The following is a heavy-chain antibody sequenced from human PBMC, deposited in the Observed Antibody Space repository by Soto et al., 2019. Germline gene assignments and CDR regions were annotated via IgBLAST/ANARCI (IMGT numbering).Heavy chain of an antibody. Sequence: SVTVSCKASGGTFSSYTIIWVRQAPGQGLEWMGRIIPILGIANYAQKFQGRVTITADKSTSTAYMELSSLRSEDTAVYYCQGLSSSSDYYYYYMDVWGKGTTVTVSS. J-gene: IGHJ6*03. V-gene: IGHV1-69*02. CDR2: IIPILGIA. CDR1: GGTFSSYT. CDR3: QGLSSSSDYYYYYMDV. D-gene: IGHD6-6*01.